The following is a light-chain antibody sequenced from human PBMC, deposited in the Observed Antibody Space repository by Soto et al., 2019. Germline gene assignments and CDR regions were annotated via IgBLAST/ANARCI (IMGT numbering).Light chain of an antibody. J-gene: IGKJ5*01. CDR1: QSVSSN. Sequence: EIVMTQSPATLSVSPGERATLSCRASQSVSSNLAWYQQKPGQAPRLLIYGASTRATGIPARFSGSGSGTEFTLTISSLQSEESAVYFCQQYNNWPFSVGQGTRLEIK. CDR3: QQYNNWPFS. CDR2: GAS. V-gene: IGKV3-15*01.